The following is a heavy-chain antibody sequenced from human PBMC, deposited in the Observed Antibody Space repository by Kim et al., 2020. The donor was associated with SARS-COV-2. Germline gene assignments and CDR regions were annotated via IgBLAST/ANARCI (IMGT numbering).Heavy chain of an antibody. D-gene: IGHD2-15*01. CDR3: ARQEINCSGGSCYSKFDY. Sequence: GESLKISCKGSGYSSTSYWISWVRQMPVKGLEWMGRIDPSDSYTNYSPSFQGHVTISADKSIITAYLQWSSLKASDTAMYYCARQEINCSGGSCYSKFDYWGKGTLVTVSS. CDR1: GYSSTSYW. J-gene: IGHJ4*02. V-gene: IGHV5-10-1*01. CDR2: IDPSDSYT.